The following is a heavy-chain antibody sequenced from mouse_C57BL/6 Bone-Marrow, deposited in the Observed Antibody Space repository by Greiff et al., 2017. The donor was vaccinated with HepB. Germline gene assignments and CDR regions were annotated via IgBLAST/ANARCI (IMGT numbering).Heavy chain of an antibody. CDR1: GFTFSSYA. V-gene: IGHV5-4*03. D-gene: IGHD2-1*01. J-gene: IGHJ2*01. CDR2: ISDGGSYT. CDR3: ARIYYGNYDFDY. Sequence: EVKVVESGGGLVKPGGSLKLSCAASGFTFSSYAMSWVRQTPEKRLEWVATISDGGSYTYYPDNVKGRFTISRDNAKNNLYLQMSHLKSEDTAMYYCARIYYGNYDFDYWGQGTTLTVS.